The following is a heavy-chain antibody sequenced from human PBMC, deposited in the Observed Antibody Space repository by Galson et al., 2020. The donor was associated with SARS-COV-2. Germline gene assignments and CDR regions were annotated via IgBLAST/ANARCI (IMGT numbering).Heavy chain of an antibody. J-gene: IGHJ1*01. D-gene: IGHD1-1*01. V-gene: IGHV4-4*02. CDR1: GGSVVTNSW. CDR2: IYHSGAT. CDR3: AKTPWGSLSRNDYFLH. Sequence: SETLSLTCDVSGGSVVTNSWWSWVRHAPGKGLEWVGQIYHSGATDYNPSLRGRVTISLDKSENHISLKLTSVTAADTAIYYCAKTPWGSLSRNDYFLHWVQGALVTVAS.